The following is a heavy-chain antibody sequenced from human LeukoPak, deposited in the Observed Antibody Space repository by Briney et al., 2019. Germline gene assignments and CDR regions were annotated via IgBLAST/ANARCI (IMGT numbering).Heavy chain of an antibody. Sequence: PSETLSLTCTVSGGSISSSSYYWGWIRQPPGKGLEWIGSIYYSGSTYYNPSLESRVTISVDTSKNQFSLKLSSVTAADTAVYYCARLGNYDLWSGPFDYWGQGTLVTVSS. CDR3: ARLGNYDLWSGPFDY. CDR2: IYYSGST. J-gene: IGHJ4*02. D-gene: IGHD3-3*01. V-gene: IGHV4-39*01. CDR1: GGSISSSSYY.